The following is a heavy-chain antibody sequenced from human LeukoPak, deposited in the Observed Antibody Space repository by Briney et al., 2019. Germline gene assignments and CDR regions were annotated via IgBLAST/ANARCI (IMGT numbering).Heavy chain of an antibody. Sequence: PSETLSLTCTVSGGSISSGDYYWSWIRQPPGKGLEWIAYMYYSGSTYYNPSLKSRVTMSADTSKNQLSLKLSSVTTADTAVYYCARPYYYDSRIDPWGQGILVTVSS. CDR2: MYYSGST. V-gene: IGHV4-30-4*01. J-gene: IGHJ5*02. CDR1: GGSISSGDYY. D-gene: IGHD3-22*01. CDR3: ARPYYYDSRIDP.